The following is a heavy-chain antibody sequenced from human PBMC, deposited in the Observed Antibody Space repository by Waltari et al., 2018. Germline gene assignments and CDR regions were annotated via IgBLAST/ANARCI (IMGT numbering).Heavy chain of an antibody. Sequence: QVQLVPSVAEVKQPGSSVKFSCKASRGTFSSYSISWLRQPPGQGFEWMGRIIPIFGTANYAQKCQGRVTITADKSTSTAYMELSSLRSEDTAVYYCARDYQPDIVVVPAAMPDYWGQGTLVTVSS. CDR3: ARDYQPDIVVVPAAMPDY. CDR2: IIPIFGTA. D-gene: IGHD2-2*01. J-gene: IGHJ4*02. CDR1: RGTFSSYS. V-gene: IGHV1-69*08.